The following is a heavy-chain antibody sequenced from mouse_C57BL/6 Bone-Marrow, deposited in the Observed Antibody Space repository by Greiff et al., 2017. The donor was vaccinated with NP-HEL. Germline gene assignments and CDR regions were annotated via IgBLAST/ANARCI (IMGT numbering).Heavy chain of an antibody. V-gene: IGHV14-2*01. D-gene: IGHD2-2*01. J-gene: IGHJ3*01. CDR1: GFNIKDYY. CDR2: IDPEDGET. Sequence: VHVKQSGAELVKPGASVKLSCTASGFNIKDYYMHWVKQRTEQGLEWIGRIDPEDGETKYAPKFQGKATITADTSSNTAYLQLSSLTSEDTAVYYCADGYDPAWFAYWGQGTLVTVSA. CDR3: ADGYDPAWFAY.